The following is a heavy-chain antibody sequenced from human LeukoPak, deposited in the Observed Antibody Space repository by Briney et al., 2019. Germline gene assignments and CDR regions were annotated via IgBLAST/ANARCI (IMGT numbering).Heavy chain of an antibody. V-gene: IGHV4-34*01. D-gene: IGHD6-6*01. CDR2: INHSGST. CDR1: GGSFSGYY. CDR3: ASGLGSSSGDY. Sequence: SETLSLTCAVYGGSFSGYYWSWIRQPPGKGLEWIGEINHSGSTNYNPSLKSRVTISVDTSKNQFSLKLSSVTAADTAVYYCASGLGSSSGDYWGQGTLVTVSS. J-gene: IGHJ4*02.